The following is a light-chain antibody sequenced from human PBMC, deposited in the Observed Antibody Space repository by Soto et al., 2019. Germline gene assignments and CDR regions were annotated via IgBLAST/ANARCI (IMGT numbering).Light chain of an antibody. V-gene: IGKV1-39*01. J-gene: IGKJ4*01. CDR2: AAS. Sequence: DIQMTQSPSSLSASVGDRVTITCQASQGINNYLNWYQQKPGKAPKLLIYAASSLQSGVPSRFSGSGSGTDFTLTISSLQPEDFATYYCQQSYSTPPTFGGGTKVDIK. CDR3: QQSYSTPPT. CDR1: QGINNY.